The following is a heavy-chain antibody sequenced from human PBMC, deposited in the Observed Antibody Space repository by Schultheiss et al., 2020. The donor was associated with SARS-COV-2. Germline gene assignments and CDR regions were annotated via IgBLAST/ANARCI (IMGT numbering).Heavy chain of an antibody. J-gene: IGHJ6*02. CDR2: ISGSGGST. V-gene: IGHV3-23*01. CDR3: AKDNSNSGYVDYYYYGMDV. Sequence: GVSLRLSCAASGFTFSSYAMSWVRQAPGKGLEWVSAISGSGGSTYYADSVKGRFTISRDNSKNTLYLQMNSLRAEDTAVYYCAKDNSNSGYVDYYYYGMDVWGQGTTVTVSS. D-gene: IGHD5-12*01. CDR1: GFTFSSYA.